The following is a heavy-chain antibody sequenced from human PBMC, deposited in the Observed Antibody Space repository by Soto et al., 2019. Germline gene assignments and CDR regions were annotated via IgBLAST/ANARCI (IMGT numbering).Heavy chain of an antibody. J-gene: IGHJ3*02. CDR3: ARDRGGEEIDDAFDI. CDR1: GFTFSSYA. Sequence: QVQLVESGGGVVQPGRSLRLSCVASGFTFSSYAMHWVRQAPGKGLEWVAVIWYDGSDEYYADSVKGRFTMSRDNSKNTLNLQMNSLRAEDTAVYYCARDRGGEEIDDAFDIWGQGTMVTVSP. D-gene: IGHD3-16*01. V-gene: IGHV3-33*01. CDR2: IWYDGSDE.